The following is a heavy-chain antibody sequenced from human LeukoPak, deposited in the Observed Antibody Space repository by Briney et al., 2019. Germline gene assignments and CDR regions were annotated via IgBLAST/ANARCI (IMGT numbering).Heavy chain of an antibody. J-gene: IGHJ4*02. CDR3: ARVADLGYCSSTSCYTLKRHFDY. Sequence: PSETLSLTCTVSGGSISSGDYYWSWIRQPPGKGLEWIRYIYYSGSTYYNPSLKSRVTISVDTSKNQFSLKLSSVTAADTAVYYCARVADLGYCSSTSCYTLKRHFDYWGQGTLVTVSS. D-gene: IGHD2-2*02. CDR2: IYYSGST. V-gene: IGHV4-30-4*08. CDR1: GGSISSGDYY.